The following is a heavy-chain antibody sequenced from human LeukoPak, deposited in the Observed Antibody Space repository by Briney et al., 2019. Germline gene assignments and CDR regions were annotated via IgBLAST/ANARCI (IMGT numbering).Heavy chain of an antibody. V-gene: IGHV3-48*04. D-gene: IGHD2-2*01. Sequence: GGSLGLSCAASGFTFSSYSMNWVRQAPGKGLEWVSYISSSSSTIYYADSVKGRFTISRDNAKNSLYLQMNSLRAEDTAVYYCARVGNIVVVPAAIDYWGQGTLVTVSS. J-gene: IGHJ4*02. CDR3: ARVGNIVVVPAAIDY. CDR2: ISSSSSTI. CDR1: GFTFSSYS.